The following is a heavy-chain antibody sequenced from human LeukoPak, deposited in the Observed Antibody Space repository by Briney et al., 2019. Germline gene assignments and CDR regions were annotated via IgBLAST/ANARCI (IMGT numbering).Heavy chain of an antibody. Sequence: GGSLRLSCAASGFTFSNAWMSWVRQAPGKGLEWVSRVRSETDGGTTDYAAPVQGRFTISRDDSKNTLCLQMNSLETDDTAVYYCTTLSYAAAPTWGQGTLVTVSS. V-gene: IGHV3-15*01. CDR3: TTLSYAAAPT. J-gene: IGHJ5*02. D-gene: IGHD2-2*01. CDR1: GFTFSNAW. CDR2: VRSETDGGTT.